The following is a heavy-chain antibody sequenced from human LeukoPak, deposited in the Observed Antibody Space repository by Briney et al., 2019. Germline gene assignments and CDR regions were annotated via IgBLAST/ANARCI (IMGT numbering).Heavy chain of an antibody. J-gene: IGHJ4*02. V-gene: IGHV3-30*18. Sequence: GGSLRLSCAASGFTFSSYGMHWVRQAPGKGLEWVAVISYDGSNKYYADSVKGRFTISRDNSKNTLYLQMNSLRAEETAVYYCAKAGSAARPFDYWGQGTLVTVSS. CDR3: AKAGSAARPFDY. CDR2: ISYDGSNK. CDR1: GFTFSSYG. D-gene: IGHD6-6*01.